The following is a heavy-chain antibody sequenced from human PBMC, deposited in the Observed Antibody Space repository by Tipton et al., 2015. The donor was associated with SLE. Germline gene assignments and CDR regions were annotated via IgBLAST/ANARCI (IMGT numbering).Heavy chain of an antibody. Sequence: SLRLSCAASGFTFSSFDMNWVRQAPGKGLEWVSYISSSGSTIYYADSVKGRFTISRDNAKNSLYLQMNSLRAEDTAVYYCARSYYSYYYYMDGGGKGPKVTV. CDR1: GFTFSSFD. J-gene: IGHJ6*03. CDR3: ARSYYSYYYYMDG. CDR2: ISSSGSTI. V-gene: IGHV3-48*03.